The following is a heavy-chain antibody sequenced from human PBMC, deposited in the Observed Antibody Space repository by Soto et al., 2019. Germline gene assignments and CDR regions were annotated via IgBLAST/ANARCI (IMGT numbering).Heavy chain of an antibody. D-gene: IGHD3-16*02. CDR3: ARDLLITSQSIVISNWFDP. V-gene: IGHV3-23*01. J-gene: IGHJ5*02. CDR1: GFTFSSYA. CDR2: ISGSGGST. Sequence: GGSLRLSCAASGFTFSSYAMSWVRQAPGKGLEWVSDISGSGGSTKYEDSVKGRFTISRDNSKNTLYLQMNSLRAEDTAVYYCARDLLITSQSIVISNWFDPWGQGTLVTVSS.